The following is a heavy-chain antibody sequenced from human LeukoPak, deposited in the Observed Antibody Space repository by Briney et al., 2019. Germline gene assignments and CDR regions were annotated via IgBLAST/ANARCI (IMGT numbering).Heavy chain of an antibody. CDR1: GGSISSSPYY. CDR2: IDYSEIT. D-gene: IGHD1/OR15-1a*01. J-gene: IGHJ4*02. CDR3: TRRANSYTFDY. Sequence: SETLSLTCTIPGGSISSSPYYWGWIRQPPGKGLEWIGSIDYSEITYYNPSLKSRVTISADTSKNQLSLELTSVTAADTAVYYCTRRANSYTFDYWGQGTLVTVSS. V-gene: IGHV4-39*01.